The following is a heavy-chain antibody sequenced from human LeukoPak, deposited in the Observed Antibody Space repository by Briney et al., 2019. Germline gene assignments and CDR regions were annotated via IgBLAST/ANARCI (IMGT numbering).Heavy chain of an antibody. CDR2: MNPNSGNT. CDR1: GYTFTSYD. CDR3: ASGIAAADYDDY. D-gene: IGHD6-13*01. J-gene: IGHJ4*02. V-gene: IGHV1-8*01. Sequence: GASVKVSCKASGYTFTSYDINWVRQATGQGLEWMGWMNPNSGNTGYAQKYQGRVTMTRNTSISTAYMELSRLRSDDTAVYYCASGIAAADYDDYWGQGTLVTVSS.